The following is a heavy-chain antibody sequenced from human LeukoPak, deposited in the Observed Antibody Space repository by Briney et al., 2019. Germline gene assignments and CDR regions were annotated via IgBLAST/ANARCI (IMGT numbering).Heavy chain of an antibody. J-gene: IGHJ6*02. D-gene: IGHD6-13*01. CDR2: ISYDGSNK. Sequence: GGSLRLSCAASGFTFSSYAMHWVRQAPGKGLEWVAVISYDGSNKYYADSVKGRFIISRDNSKNTLYLQMNSLRGEDTAVYYCARETMGSTWPYFYYGMDVWGQGTTVTVSS. CDR1: GFTFSSYA. CDR3: ARETMGSTWPYFYYGMDV. V-gene: IGHV3-30*04.